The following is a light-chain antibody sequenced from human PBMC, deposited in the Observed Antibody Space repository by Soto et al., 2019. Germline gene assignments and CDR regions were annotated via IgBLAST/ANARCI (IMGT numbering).Light chain of an antibody. Sequence: ALTQPASVSGSPGQSIAISCTGTSSDVGGYNSVSWYQQHPGKAPKLLIYDVSNRPSGVSNRFSGSKSGNTASLTISGLQAEDEADYYCSSYATGGSYVFGTGTKVTVL. CDR2: DVS. J-gene: IGLJ1*01. CDR1: SSDVGGYNS. CDR3: SSYATGGSYV. V-gene: IGLV2-14*01.